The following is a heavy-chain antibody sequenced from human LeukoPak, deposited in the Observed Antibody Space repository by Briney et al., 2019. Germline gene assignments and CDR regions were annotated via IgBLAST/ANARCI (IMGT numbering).Heavy chain of an antibody. Sequence: PSETLSLTCSVSGGSISSSSYYWGWIRQAPGKGLEWIGSIHYSGSTYYNPSLRSRVTISVDTSKNQFSLKVRSVTAADTAVYYCARHVLSTGWYFDYRGQGTLVTVFS. CDR1: GGSISSSSYY. CDR3: ARHVLSTGWYFDY. J-gene: IGHJ4*02. V-gene: IGHV4-39*01. D-gene: IGHD2-8*02. CDR2: IHYSGST.